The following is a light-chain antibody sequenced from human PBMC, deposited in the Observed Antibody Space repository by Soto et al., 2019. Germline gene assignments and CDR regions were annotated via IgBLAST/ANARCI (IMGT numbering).Light chain of an antibody. CDR1: QSIGSS. CDR2: DVS. V-gene: IGKV1-5*01. J-gene: IGKJ1*01. CDR3: QQYNSYLWT. Sequence: DIQMTQSPSTLSASVGDRVTITCRASQSIGSSLAWYQQKPGKAPHLLISDVSSLERGVPSRFSGSGSGTEFTLTISSLQHDDFETYSCQQYNSYLWTLGQGTKGDIK.